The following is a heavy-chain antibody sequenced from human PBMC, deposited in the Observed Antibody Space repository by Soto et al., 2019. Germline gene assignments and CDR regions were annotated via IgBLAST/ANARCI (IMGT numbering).Heavy chain of an antibody. Sequence: ETLSLTCTVSGGSVSSGSYYWSWIRQPPGKGLEWIGYIYYSGSTNYNPSLKSRVTISVDTSKNQFSLKLSSVTAADTAVYYCARDGCSGGSCYGWFDPWGQGTLVTVSS. CDR3: ARDGCSGGSCYGWFDP. D-gene: IGHD2-15*01. CDR2: IYYSGST. CDR1: GGSVSSGSYY. V-gene: IGHV4-61*01. J-gene: IGHJ5*02.